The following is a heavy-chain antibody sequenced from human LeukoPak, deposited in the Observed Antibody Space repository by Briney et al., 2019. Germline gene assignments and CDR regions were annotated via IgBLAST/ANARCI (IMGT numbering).Heavy chain of an antibody. V-gene: IGHV3-21*01. CDR1: GFTFSSYS. J-gene: IGHJ5*02. CDR3: ARDLRVTLGSIWFDP. Sequence: GGSLRLSCAASGFTFSSYSMNWVRQAPGKGLEWVSSISSSSSYIYYADSVKGRFTISSDNAKNSLYLQMNSLRAEDTAVYYCARDLRVTLGSIWFDPWGQGTLVTVSS. CDR2: ISSSSSYI. D-gene: IGHD3-10*01.